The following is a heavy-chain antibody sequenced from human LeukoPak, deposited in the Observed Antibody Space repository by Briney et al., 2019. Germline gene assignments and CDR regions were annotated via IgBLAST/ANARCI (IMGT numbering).Heavy chain of an antibody. Sequence: GGSLRLSCVASGFTFNDYHMSWLRQAPGKGLEWVSYISGNSTFIDYAESVRGRFTISRDNAQKSLFLQMKNLRAEDTAMYYCAREDVVIKSTPDNWFDPWGQGTLVTVSS. CDR3: AREDVVIKSTPDNWFDP. J-gene: IGHJ5*02. D-gene: IGHD2-21*01. CDR2: ISGNSTFI. V-gene: IGHV3-11*01. CDR1: GFTFNDYH.